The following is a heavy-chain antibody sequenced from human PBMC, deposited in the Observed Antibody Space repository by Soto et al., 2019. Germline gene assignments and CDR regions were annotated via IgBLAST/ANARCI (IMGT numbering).Heavy chain of an antibody. CDR1: GFAFSTYG. D-gene: IGHD2-2*01. CDR2: ISFDGSNK. CDR3: AKSGCSSTTCYVNY. V-gene: IGHV3-30*18. J-gene: IGHJ4*02. Sequence: QVQLVESGGGVVQPGRSLRLSCEASGFAFSTYGMHWVRQAPGEGLEWVAVISFDGSNKDYADSVKGRLTISRDNSKNTLYLQMNSLRAEDTAVYYCAKSGCSSTTCYVNYWGRGTLVIVSS.